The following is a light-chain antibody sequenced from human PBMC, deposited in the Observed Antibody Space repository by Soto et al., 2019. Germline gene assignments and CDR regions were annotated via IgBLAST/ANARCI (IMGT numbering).Light chain of an antibody. CDR2: DAS. CDR3: QQRSNWPLT. CDR1: QSVSSY. Sequence: EIVLTQSPATLSLSPGERATLSCRASQSVSSYLAWYQQKPGQAPRLLIYDASNRAPVIPARFIRSGSGTDSTLIISSLEPDYFAFYYCQQRSNWPLTFGPGTKLDIK. J-gene: IGKJ3*01. V-gene: IGKV3-11*01.